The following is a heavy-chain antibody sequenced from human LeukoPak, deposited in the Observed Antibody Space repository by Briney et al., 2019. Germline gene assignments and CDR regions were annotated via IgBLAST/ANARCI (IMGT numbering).Heavy chain of an antibody. J-gene: IGHJ6*03. Sequence: SETLSLTCAVYGGSFSGYYWSWIRQPPGKGLEWIGEINHSGSTNYNPSLKSRVTISVDTSKNQFSLKLSSVTAADTAVYYCARGQGTGTSYYYYYMDVWGKGTTVTVSS. CDR1: GGSFSGYY. CDR2: INHSGST. V-gene: IGHV4-34*01. CDR3: ARGQGTGTSYYYYYMDV. D-gene: IGHD1-1*01.